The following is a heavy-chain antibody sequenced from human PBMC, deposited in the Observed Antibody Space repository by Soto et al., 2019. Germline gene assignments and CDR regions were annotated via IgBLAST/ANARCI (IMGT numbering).Heavy chain of an antibody. Sequence: QVQLQESVPGLVKPSQTLSLTCTVSGGSISSGDYYWSWIRQPPGKGLEWIGYIYYSGSTYYNPSLKSRVTISVDTSKNQFSLKLSSVTAADTAVYYCARAWVRIAAQDWFDPWGQGTLVTVSS. CDR1: GGSISSGDYY. V-gene: IGHV4-30-4*01. CDR3: ARAWVRIAAQDWFDP. D-gene: IGHD6-13*01. J-gene: IGHJ5*02. CDR2: IYYSGST.